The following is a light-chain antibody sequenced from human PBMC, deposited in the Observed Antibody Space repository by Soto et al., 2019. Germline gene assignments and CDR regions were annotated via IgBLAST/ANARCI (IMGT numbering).Light chain of an antibody. CDR3: QKYNSFPLT. Sequence: NQMTQSPSSLSASVGDSVTITCRASLGIGKFLAWYQQRPGKVPKLLIYGASTLQSGVPSRFSGRGSVRDFTLTISSLQPEDVETYYCQKYNSFPLTFGQGTKVELK. CDR2: GAS. CDR1: LGIGKF. J-gene: IGKJ1*01. V-gene: IGKV1-27*01.